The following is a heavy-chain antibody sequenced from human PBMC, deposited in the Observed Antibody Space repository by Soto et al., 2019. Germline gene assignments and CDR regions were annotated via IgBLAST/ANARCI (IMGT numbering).Heavy chain of an antibody. CDR3: ARGPTDYPDNSGNYFLDY. CDR2: ISTYNGNT. CDR1: GYSFITYG. Sequence: QVQLVQSGAEVKKPGASVKVSCKVSGYSFITYGVSWVRQAPGQGLDWMGWISTYNGNTKYAERLHGRVTMTTDTTTRTAYMELRSLRSDDTAVYYCARGPTDYPDNSGNYFLDYWGQGTLVTVSS. D-gene: IGHD3-22*01. J-gene: IGHJ4*02. V-gene: IGHV1-18*01.